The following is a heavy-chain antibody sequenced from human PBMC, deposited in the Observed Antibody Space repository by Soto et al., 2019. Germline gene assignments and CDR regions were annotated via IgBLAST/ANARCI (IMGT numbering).Heavy chain of an antibody. V-gene: IGHV3-74*01. CDR2: IHSDGSAT. D-gene: IGHD3-16*01. CDR3: GRGDLGGFDI. J-gene: IGHJ3*02. CDR1: GFTFSYYL. Sequence: GGSLRLSCAASGFTFSYYLMHWVRQAPGQGLVWVSRIHSDGSATNYADSVKGRFTISRDNAKNTVYLQMNGLRGDDTAIYYCGRGDLGGFDIWGQGTMVTVSS.